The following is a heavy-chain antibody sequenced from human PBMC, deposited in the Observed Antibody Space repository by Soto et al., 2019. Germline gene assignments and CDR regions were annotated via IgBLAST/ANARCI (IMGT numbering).Heavy chain of an antibody. CDR1: GYTFLNHD. CDR3: ARGDQLGFGDDY. J-gene: IGHJ4*02. D-gene: IGHD3-10*01. Sequence: ASVKVSCKASGYTFLNHDINWVRQAPGQGLEWMGWMVPDSGRTGYAKKYQGRVTMTRNTSTSTAYMELNSLTNEDTAVYYCARGDQLGFGDDYWGQGTPVTVSS. CDR2: MVPDSGRT. V-gene: IGHV1-8*01.